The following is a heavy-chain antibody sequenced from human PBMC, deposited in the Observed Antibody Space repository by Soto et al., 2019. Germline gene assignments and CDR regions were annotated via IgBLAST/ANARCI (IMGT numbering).Heavy chain of an antibody. Sequence: SETLSLTCTVSGASISGFYWSWIRKSAGKGLEWIGRIYATGTTDYNPSLNSRVMMSVDTSKKQFSLKLRSVTAADTAVYYCVRDGTKTLRDWFDPWGQGISVTVSS. CDR3: VRDGTKTLRDWFDP. CDR2: IYATGTT. V-gene: IGHV4-4*07. J-gene: IGHJ5*02. CDR1: GASISGFY. D-gene: IGHD1-1*01.